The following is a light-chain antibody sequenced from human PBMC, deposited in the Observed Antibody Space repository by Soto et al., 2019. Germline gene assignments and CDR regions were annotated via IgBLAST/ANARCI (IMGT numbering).Light chain of an antibody. Sequence: EIVLTQSPATLSLSPGERATLSCRASQRVSSYLAWYQQKPGQAPRLLIYGASNRATGIPARFSGSGSGTDFTLTISSLEPEDSAVYYCLQRSNWLTFGGGTQVEIK. CDR2: GAS. CDR1: QRVSSY. CDR3: LQRSNWLT. J-gene: IGKJ4*01. V-gene: IGKV3-11*01.